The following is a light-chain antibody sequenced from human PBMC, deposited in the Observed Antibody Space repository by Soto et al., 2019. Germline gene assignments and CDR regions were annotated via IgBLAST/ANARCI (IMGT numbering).Light chain of an antibody. CDR1: QSISTW. Sequence: DIQMTQSPSTLSASVGDRVTITCRASQSISTWLAWYQQKPGKAPKLLIHKASDLENGVPSRFSGRGSGTEFTLTITSLQPDDFATYYCQQYNSYSPLTFGGGTKVEIK. CDR3: QQYNSYSPLT. J-gene: IGKJ4*01. CDR2: KAS. V-gene: IGKV1-5*03.